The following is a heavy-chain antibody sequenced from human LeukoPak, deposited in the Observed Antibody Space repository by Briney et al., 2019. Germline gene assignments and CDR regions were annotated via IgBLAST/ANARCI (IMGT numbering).Heavy chain of an antibody. V-gene: IGHV3-21*01. D-gene: IGHD3-10*01. Sequence: PGGSLRLSCAASGFNFSSSTMNWVRQAPGKGLEWVSSISSSSDYIYYADSVKGRFTISRDNAKNSLYLQMNSLRAEDTAVYYCASVLWFGELPPGTTPPPPLDVWGKGTTVTVSS. CDR2: ISSSSDYI. CDR3: ASVLWFGELPPGTTPPPPLDV. J-gene: IGHJ6*04. CDR1: GFNFSSST.